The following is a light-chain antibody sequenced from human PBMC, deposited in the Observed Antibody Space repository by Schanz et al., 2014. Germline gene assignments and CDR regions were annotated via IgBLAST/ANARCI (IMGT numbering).Light chain of an antibody. J-gene: IGKJ2*01. Sequence: EIVLTQSPGTLSLSPGEGATLSCRASETVSVDYLAWYQQKPGQAPRLLIYGASRRAAGIPDRFSGSGSGTDFSLTISRLEPEDFAVYYCQHYGSSQYTFGQGTKLEI. V-gene: IGKV3-20*01. CDR2: GAS. CDR3: QHYGSSQYT. CDR1: ETVSVDY.